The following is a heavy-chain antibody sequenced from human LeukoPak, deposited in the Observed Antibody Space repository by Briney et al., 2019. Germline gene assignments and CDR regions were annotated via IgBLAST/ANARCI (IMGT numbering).Heavy chain of an antibody. CDR2: IYYSGST. V-gene: IGHV4-39*07. CDR3: ARATAGSTSCYDI. D-gene: IGHD2-2*01. CDR1: GGSISSSSYY. J-gene: IGHJ1*01. Sequence: PSETLSLTCTVSGGSISSSSYYWGWIRQPPGKGLEWIGSIYYSGSTYYNPTLKSRVTISVDKSKNQFSLKLSSATAADTAVYYCARATAGSTSCYDIWGQGTLVTVSS.